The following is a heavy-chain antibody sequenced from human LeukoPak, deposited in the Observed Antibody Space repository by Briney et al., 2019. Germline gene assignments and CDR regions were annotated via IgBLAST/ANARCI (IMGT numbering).Heavy chain of an antibody. CDR3: ARAADYDFWS. CDR1: GGTFSSYA. Sequence: GASVKVSCKASGGTFSSYAISWVRQAPEQGLEWMGRIIPILGIANYAQKFQGRVTITADKSTSTAYMELSSLRSEDTAVYYCARAADYDFWSWGQGTLVTVSS. D-gene: IGHD3-3*01. CDR2: IIPILGIA. V-gene: IGHV1-69*04. J-gene: IGHJ4*02.